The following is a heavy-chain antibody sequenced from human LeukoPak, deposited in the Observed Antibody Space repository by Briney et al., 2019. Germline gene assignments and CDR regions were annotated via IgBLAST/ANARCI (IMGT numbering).Heavy chain of an antibody. V-gene: IGHV3-30*02. J-gene: IGHJ4*02. CDR1: GFTFSNYG. Sequence: GGSLRLSCAASGFTFSNYGVHWVRQAPGKGLEWVAFIRYDGSNKYFADSLKGRFTISRDNSKNTLYLQMNSLRAEDTAVYYCARRAGAYSHPYDYWGQGTLVTVSS. CDR2: IRYDGSNK. CDR3: ARRAGAYSHPYDY. D-gene: IGHD4/OR15-4a*01.